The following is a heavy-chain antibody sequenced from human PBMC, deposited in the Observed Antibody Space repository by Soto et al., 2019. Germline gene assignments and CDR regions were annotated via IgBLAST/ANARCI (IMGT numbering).Heavy chain of an antibody. CDR1: GGTFSNYV. CDR3: ARDMTRTVVPYFDF. CDR2: IIPISGAA. Sequence: QVQLVQSGAEVKKPGSSVKVSCKASGGTFSNYVVNWVRQAPGQGLEWMGRIIPISGAANYAQKFQGRVTITADSSTSTSYMDLSSLRSEDTAVYYCARDMTRTVVPYFDFWGQGTLVTVSS. J-gene: IGHJ4*02. D-gene: IGHD1-7*01. V-gene: IGHV1-69*18.